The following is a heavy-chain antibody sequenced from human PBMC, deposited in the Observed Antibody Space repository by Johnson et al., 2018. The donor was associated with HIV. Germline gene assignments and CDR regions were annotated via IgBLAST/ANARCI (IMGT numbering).Heavy chain of an antibody. V-gene: IGHV3-30*04. CDR3: AASWYGVSRPNAFDI. D-gene: IGHD2-2*01. J-gene: IGHJ3*02. CDR2: ISYDGSNK. Sequence: QMQLVESGGGVVQPGRSLRLSCAASGFTFSSYVMHWVRQAPGKGLEWVAVISYDGSNKYYADSVKGRFTISRDNSKNTLYLQMNSLRAEDSAVYYCAASWYGVSRPNAFDIWGQGTMVTVSS. CDR1: GFTFSSYV.